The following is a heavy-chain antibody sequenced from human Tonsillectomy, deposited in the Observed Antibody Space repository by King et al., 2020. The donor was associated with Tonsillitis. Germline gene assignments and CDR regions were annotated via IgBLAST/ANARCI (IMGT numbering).Heavy chain of an antibody. V-gene: IGHV3-21*01. CDR3: ARVESLTTVVRD. CDR1: GFTFSSYS. CDR2: ISSSSSYI. J-gene: IGHJ4*02. D-gene: IGHD4-23*01. Sequence: VQLVESGGGLVKPGGSLRLSCAASGFTFSSYSMNWVRQAPGKGLEWVSSISSSSSYIYYADSVKGRFTISRDNAKNSLYLQMNSLRAEDTAVYYCARVESLTTVVRDWGQGTLVTVSS.